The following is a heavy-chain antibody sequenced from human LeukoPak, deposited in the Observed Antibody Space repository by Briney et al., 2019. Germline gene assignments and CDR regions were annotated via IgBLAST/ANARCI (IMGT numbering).Heavy chain of an antibody. D-gene: IGHD6-19*01. CDR3: ATEYSSSKNFDY. V-gene: IGHV1-24*01. J-gene: IGHJ4*02. CDR1: GYTLTELS. CDR2: FDPEDGET. Sequence: ASVKVSCKVSGYTLTELSMHWVRQAPGKGLEWMGGFDPEDGETIYAQKFQGRVTMTEDTSTDTAYMELSSLRSEDTAVYYCATEYSSSKNFDYWGQGTLVTVSS.